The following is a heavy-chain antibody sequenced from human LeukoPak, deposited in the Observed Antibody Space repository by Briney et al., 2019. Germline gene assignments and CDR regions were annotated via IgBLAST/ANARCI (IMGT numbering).Heavy chain of an antibody. CDR3: ARVQNWDFDY. CDR1: GYTFTGYY. V-gene: IGHV1-2*02. CDR2: INPNSGGT. Sequence: ASVKVSCKASGYTFTGYYIHWVRQAPGRGLQWMGCINPNSGGTNYAQKFQGRVTMTRDTSINTAYMELSRLRSDDTAMYFCARVQNWDFDYWGQATLVTVSS. D-gene: IGHD7-27*01. J-gene: IGHJ4*02.